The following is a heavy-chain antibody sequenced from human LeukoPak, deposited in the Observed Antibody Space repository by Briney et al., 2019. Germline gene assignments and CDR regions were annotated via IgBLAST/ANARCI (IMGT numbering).Heavy chain of an antibody. V-gene: IGHV1-2*02. D-gene: IGHD3-10*01. CDR1: GYTFTSYD. Sequence: ASVKVSCKASGYTFTSYDINWVRQAPGQGLEWMGWINPNSGGTNYAQKFQGRVTMTRDTSISTAYMELSRLRSDDTAVYYCARGKRITMVRGGGNWFDPWGQGTLVTVSS. J-gene: IGHJ5*02. CDR3: ARGKRITMVRGGGNWFDP. CDR2: INPNSGGT.